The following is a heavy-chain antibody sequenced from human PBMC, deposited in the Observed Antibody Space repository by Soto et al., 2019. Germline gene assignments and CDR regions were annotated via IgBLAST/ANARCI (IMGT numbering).Heavy chain of an antibody. J-gene: IGHJ4*02. Sequence: EEQLVESGGGLVQPGGSLRLSCAASGFTFSTYWMHWVRQAPGEGLMWVSGINSEGSSTYYADSVKGRFTISRDNAKNTFYLQMNSLRAEDTAVYFCTTIFDLWGQGTLVNVSS. CDR1: GFTFSTYW. CDR2: INSEGSST. D-gene: IGHD2-21*01. CDR3: TTIFDL. V-gene: IGHV3-74*01.